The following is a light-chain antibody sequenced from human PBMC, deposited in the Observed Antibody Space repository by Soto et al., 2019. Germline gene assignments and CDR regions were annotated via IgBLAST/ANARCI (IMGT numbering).Light chain of an antibody. CDR3: QHYDNLLLT. J-gene: IGKJ4*01. CDR1: QDINTY. Sequence: DIQMTQSPSSLSASVGDRVTITCQASQDINTYLNWYQQKPGKAPKLLIYDASKLETGVPSRFRGGGSGTDFPLPVTSLQPEDIATYFCQHYDNLLLTFGGGTKVEL. V-gene: IGKV1-33*01. CDR2: DAS.